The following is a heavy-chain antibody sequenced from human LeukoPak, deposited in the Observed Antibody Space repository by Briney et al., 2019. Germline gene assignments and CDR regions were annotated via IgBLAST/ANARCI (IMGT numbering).Heavy chain of an antibody. D-gene: IGHD3-22*01. Sequence: GASVKVSCKASGYTFTTYGISWVRQAPGQGLAWMGWISPYNGNTTYAHNLQGRVTMTTDTSTSTAYMELRSLTSDDTAVYYCARDPGIYYYDSSGRFDYWGQGTLVTVSS. CDR1: GYTFTTYG. CDR2: ISPYNGNT. CDR3: ARDPGIYYYDSSGRFDY. J-gene: IGHJ4*02. V-gene: IGHV1-18*01.